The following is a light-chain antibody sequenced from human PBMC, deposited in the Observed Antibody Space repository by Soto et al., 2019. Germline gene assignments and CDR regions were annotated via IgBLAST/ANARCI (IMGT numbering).Light chain of an antibody. V-gene: IGKV4-1*01. J-gene: IGKJ3*01. CDR2: WAS. CDR3: QQYYSTPFT. CDR1: QSVLYNSNNKNY. Sequence: DIVMTQSPDSLAVSLGERATINCKSSQSVLYNSNNKNYLAWYQQKPGQPPNLLIYWASTRASGVPDRFSGSGSGTDFTLTISSLQAEDVAVYYCQQYYSTPFTFGPGTKVDIK.